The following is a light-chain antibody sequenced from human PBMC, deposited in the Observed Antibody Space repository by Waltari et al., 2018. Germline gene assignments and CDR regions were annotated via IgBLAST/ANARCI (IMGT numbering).Light chain of an antibody. CDR1: QSINNDY. CDR2: GAS. J-gene: IGKJ1*01. CDR3: QQYGNPPRT. V-gene: IGKV3-20*01. Sequence: VLTQSPGTLSLSPGERATLSCRASQSINNDYLAWYQQKPGQAPRLVINGASRRATGIPERFSGSGSGADFTITISRLEPEDFAVYYCQQYGNPPRTFGQGTKVEIK.